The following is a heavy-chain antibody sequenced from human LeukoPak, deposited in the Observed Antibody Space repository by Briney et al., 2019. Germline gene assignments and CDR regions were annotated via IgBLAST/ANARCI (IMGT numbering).Heavy chain of an antibody. V-gene: IGHV3-23*01. CDR3: AKDHLEGIAETDPHFDY. CDR2: ISGSGGST. Sequence: GGSLRLSCAASGFTFSSYAMSWVRQAPGKGLEWVSAISGSGGSTYYADSVKGRFTISRDNSKNTLYLQMNSLRAEDTAVYYCAKDHLEGIAETDPHFDYWGQGTLVTVSS. CDR1: GFTFSSYA. D-gene: IGHD6-13*01. J-gene: IGHJ4*02.